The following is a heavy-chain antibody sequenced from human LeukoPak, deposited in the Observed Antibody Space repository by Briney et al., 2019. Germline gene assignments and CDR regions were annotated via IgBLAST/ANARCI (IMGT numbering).Heavy chain of an antibody. D-gene: IGHD1-26*01. J-gene: IGHJ1*01. V-gene: IGHV4-4*07. CDR2: IYSSGNT. CDR3: ARDSGSQGRYFQH. CDR1: GGSISSYY. Sequence: PSETLSLTCSVSGGSISSYYWSWIRQPAGKGLEWIGRIYSSGNTDYNPSLKSRVTMSVDTSKNQFSLKLSSVTAADTAVYFCARDSGSQGRYFQHWGQGTLVTVSS.